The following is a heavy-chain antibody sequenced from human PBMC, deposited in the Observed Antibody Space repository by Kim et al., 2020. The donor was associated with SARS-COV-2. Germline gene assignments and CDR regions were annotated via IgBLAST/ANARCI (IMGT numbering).Heavy chain of an antibody. D-gene: IGHD2-15*01. CDR1: GLTFSSYN. Sequence: GGSLRLSCAASGLTFSSYNMNWVRQDPGKGLEWVSYISSSCSTIYYAESVKGRFTVSRDNAKNSLYLQMNSLRDDDTAVYYCASPPRYGGKNWGQGTLVTVSS. V-gene: IGHV3-48*02. CDR3: ASPPRYGGKN. J-gene: IGHJ4*02. CDR2: ISSSCSTI.